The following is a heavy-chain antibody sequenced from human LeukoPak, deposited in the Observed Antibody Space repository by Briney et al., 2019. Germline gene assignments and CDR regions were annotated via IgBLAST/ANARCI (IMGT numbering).Heavy chain of an antibody. Sequence: GGSLRLSCAASGFTFDDYAMHWVRQAPGKGLEWVSGISWNSGSIGYADSVKGRFTISRDNAKNSLYLQMSSLRAEDTALYYCAKVDTPYYGSGSEDYWGQGTLVTVSS. CDR1: GFTFDDYA. J-gene: IGHJ4*02. V-gene: IGHV3-9*01. D-gene: IGHD3-10*01. CDR2: ISWNSGSI. CDR3: AKVDTPYYGSGSEDY.